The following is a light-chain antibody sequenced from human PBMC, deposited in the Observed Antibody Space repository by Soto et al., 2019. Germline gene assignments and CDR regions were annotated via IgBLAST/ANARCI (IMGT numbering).Light chain of an antibody. CDR1: QSVSSSY. CDR3: QQYGSSPYT. V-gene: IGKV3-20*01. J-gene: IGKJ2*01. Sequence: EIVLTQSPGTLSLSPGERATLSCRASQSVSSSYLAWYQQKPAQAPGLLIFGASSRASGIPDRYSGSGSGTDFTLTISRLEPEDFAVYYCQQYGSSPYTFGQGTKLEIK. CDR2: GAS.